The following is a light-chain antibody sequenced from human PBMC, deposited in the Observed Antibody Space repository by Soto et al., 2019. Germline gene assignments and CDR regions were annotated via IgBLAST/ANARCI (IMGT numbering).Light chain of an antibody. V-gene: IGLV2-14*01. J-gene: IGLJ1*01. CDR1: SSDVGGYNY. CDR3: SSYTTSXTRPIV. CDR2: DVS. Sequence: QSALTQPASVSGSPGQSITISCTGTSSDVGGYNYVSWYQQHPGKAPKFVIYDVSNRPSGVSNRFSGSKSGNTASLTISGLQAEDEADYYCSSYTTSXTRPIVFGTGTRSPS.